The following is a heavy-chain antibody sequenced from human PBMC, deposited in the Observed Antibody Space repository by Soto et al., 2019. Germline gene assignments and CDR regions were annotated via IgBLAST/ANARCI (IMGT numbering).Heavy chain of an antibody. CDR3: ARQVSGYSYEVDY. J-gene: IGHJ4*02. D-gene: IGHD5-18*01. V-gene: IGHV4-39*01. Sequence: LSLTCIVSGDSISSSNYYWDWIRQPPGKGLEWIGSIYYSGSTYYNPSLKSRVTISVDTSKNQFSLKLSSVTAADTAVYYCARQVSGYSYEVDYWGQGTLVTVSS. CDR1: GDSISSSNYY. CDR2: IYYSGST.